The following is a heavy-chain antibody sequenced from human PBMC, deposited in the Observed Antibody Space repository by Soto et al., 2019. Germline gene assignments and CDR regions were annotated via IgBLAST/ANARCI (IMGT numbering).Heavy chain of an antibody. Sequence: EVQLVESGEGLVQPGGSLRLSCAASGFTFSSHNIHWIRQAPGKGLEFVSAISRSGDRTYYADSVKGRFTITRDNSKNTVWLQTGSLRAEDMAVYYCARARCSSGQGYYFDYWGRGALVSVSS. CDR3: ARARCSSGQGYYFDY. CDR1: GFTFSSHN. D-gene: IGHD2-15*01. V-gene: IGHV3-64*02. J-gene: IGHJ4*02. CDR2: ISRSGDRT.